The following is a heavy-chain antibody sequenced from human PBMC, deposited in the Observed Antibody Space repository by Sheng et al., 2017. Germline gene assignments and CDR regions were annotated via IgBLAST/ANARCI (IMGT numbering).Heavy chain of an antibody. CDR1: QFTFSGHS. V-gene: IGHV3-74*01. CDR3: ARGRSGWSVDY. J-gene: IGHJ4*02. D-gene: IGHD6-19*01. CDR2: ISTDESRT. Sequence: EVQLVESGGGLVQPGESLRLSCAASQFTFSGHSMHWVRQAPGKGLVWVSRISTDESRTNYAASVKGRFTISRDNAKNTLYLQMNSLTAEDTAVYYCARGRSGWSVDYWGQGTLVTVS.